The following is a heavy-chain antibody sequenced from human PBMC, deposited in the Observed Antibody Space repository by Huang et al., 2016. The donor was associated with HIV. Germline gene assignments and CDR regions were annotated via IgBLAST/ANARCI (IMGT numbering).Heavy chain of an antibody. D-gene: IGHD3-22*01. V-gene: IGHV4-30-4*08. CDR2: ISYTGST. Sequence: QVQLRESGPGLVKPSQTLSLTCTVSGASISRGGYYWSWVRQTPGKGLEWIAYISYTGSTYFNPSLKSRLTISADTTKNQCSLKLSSVTAADSTAYYCANYDSSGLGNYFDPWGQGTLVTVSS. CDR1: GASISRGGYY. CDR3: ANYDSSGLGNYFDP. J-gene: IGHJ5*02.